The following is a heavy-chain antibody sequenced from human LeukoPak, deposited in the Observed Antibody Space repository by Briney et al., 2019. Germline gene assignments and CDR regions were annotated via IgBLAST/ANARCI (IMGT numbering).Heavy chain of an antibody. Sequence: KPSETLSLTCTVSGGSISSYYWSWIRQPAGKGLEWIGRIYTSGSTNYNPSLKSRVTMSVDTSKNQFSLQLNSVTPEDTAVYYCARDTFYGDYPLNDAFDIWGQGTMVTVSS. V-gene: IGHV4-4*07. CDR1: GGSISSYY. D-gene: IGHD4-17*01. J-gene: IGHJ3*02. CDR2: IYTSGST. CDR3: ARDTFYGDYPLNDAFDI.